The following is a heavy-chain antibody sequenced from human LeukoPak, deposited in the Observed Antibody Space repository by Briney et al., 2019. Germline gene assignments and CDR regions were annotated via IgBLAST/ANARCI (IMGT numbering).Heavy chain of an antibody. D-gene: IGHD6-6*01. CDR2: IRSKAYGGTT. CDR1: GFTLTNHG. J-gene: IGHJ4*02. V-gene: IGHV3-49*04. CDR3: TRHRPGNYFDY. Sequence: GGSLRLSCAVSGFTLTNHGVSWVRQAPGKGLEWVGFIRSKAYGGTTEYAASVKGRFTISRDDSKSIAYLQMNSLKTEDTAVYYCTRHRPGNYFDYWGQGTLVTVSS.